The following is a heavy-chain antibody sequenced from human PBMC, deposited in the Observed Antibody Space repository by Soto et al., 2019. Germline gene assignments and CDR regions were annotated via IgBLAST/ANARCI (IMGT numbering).Heavy chain of an antibody. Sequence: QVQLVQSGVEVKKPGASVKVSCKASGYTFTNYAISWVRQAPGRGLEWMGWVNTYNGNPNYAQIFQGRVTMTTDTSTGTAYMELRSLKSDDSAVYYWARDSQYSTDWQRFDSWGQGTLVTVSS. V-gene: IGHV1-18*01. CDR3: ARDSQYSTDWQRFDS. D-gene: IGHD6-6*01. CDR2: VNTYNGNP. CDR1: GYTFTNYA. J-gene: IGHJ4*02.